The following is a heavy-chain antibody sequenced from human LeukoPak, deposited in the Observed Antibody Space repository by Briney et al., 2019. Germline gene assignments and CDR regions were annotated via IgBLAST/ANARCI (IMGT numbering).Heavy chain of an antibody. CDR3: ARQDSSGWLFDH. D-gene: IGHD6-19*01. V-gene: IGHV4-59*01. Sequence: SETLSLTCTVSGGSISGYYWTWIRQPPGKGLEWIGYVFYIGSTNYNPSLQSRVTISLETSKNRFSLRLTSVTAADTAVYYCARQDSSGWLFDHWGQGTLVTVSS. J-gene: IGHJ4*02. CDR2: VFYIGST. CDR1: GGSISGYY.